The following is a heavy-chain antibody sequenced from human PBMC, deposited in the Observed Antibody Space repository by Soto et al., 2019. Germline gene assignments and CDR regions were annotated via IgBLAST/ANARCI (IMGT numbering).Heavy chain of an antibody. CDR3: GRTYPGG. Sequence: LQSGGGVVQPGESLRLSCAASGFSLRDHALSWVRQAAGGGLEWVSGISGSEDRTNYADFVRGRFIISKDRAKNTLYLDMSGLRVDDTAVYFCGRTYPGGWGQGTLVTVSS. V-gene: IGHV3-23*01. CDR2: ISGSEDRT. J-gene: IGHJ4*02. CDR1: GFSLRDHA. D-gene: IGHD3-10*01.